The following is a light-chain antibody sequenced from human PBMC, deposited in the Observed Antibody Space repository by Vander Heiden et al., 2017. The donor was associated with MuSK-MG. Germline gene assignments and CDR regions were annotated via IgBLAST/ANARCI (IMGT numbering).Light chain of an antibody. CDR2: GNS. CDR3: QSYDSSLSGWV. V-gene: IGLV1-40*01. J-gene: IGLJ3*02. CDR1: SSNIGAGYD. Sequence: QSVLTQPPSVSGAPGQRVPISCTGSSSNIGAGYDVHWYQQLPGTAPKRLIYGNSNRPSGVPDRFAGSKSGTSAYLAINGLQAEDEADYYCQSYDSSLSGWVFGGGTKLTVL.